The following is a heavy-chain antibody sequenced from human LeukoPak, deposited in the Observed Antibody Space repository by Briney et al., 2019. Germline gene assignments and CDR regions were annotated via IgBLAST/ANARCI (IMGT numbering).Heavy chain of an antibody. CDR2: INWNGGST. J-gene: IGHJ3*02. V-gene: IGHV3-20*04. CDR3: ARDLARGYNSDAFDI. Sequence: GGSLRLSCAASGFTFDNYGMSWVRQGPGKGLEWVSGINWNGGSTGYADSVKGRFTIPRDNAKNSLYLQMNSLRAEDTALYYCARDLARGYNSDAFDIWGQGTMVTVSS. CDR1: GFTFDNYG. D-gene: IGHD5-24*01.